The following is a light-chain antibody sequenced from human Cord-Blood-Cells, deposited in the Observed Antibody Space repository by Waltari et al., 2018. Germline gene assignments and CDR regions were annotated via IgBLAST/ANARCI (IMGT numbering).Light chain of an antibody. Sequence: DIQMTQSPSSLSASVGDRVTITCRASQSISSYLNWYQQKPGKAPKLLIYAASSLQSGVPSRFSGSGSGTDFTLTISSLQPEDFATYYCQQSYSTLRTFGGGTKREIK. CDR1: QSISSY. CDR3: QQSYSTLRT. J-gene: IGKJ4*01. CDR2: AAS. V-gene: IGKV1-39*01.